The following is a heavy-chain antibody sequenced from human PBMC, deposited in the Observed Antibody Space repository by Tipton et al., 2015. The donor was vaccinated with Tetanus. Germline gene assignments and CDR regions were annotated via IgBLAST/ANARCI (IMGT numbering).Heavy chain of an antibody. CDR1: GGSISSYY. D-gene: IGHD3-10*01. J-gene: IGHJ4*02. Sequence: TLSLTCTVSGGSISSYYWSWIRQPAGKGLEWIGRIYSSGSTHYNPSLKSRVTMSLDTSKNQFSLKLNSVTAADTAVYYCARGVWFGPGPRYYFAYWGQGTLVTVSS. CDR2: IYSSGST. V-gene: IGHV4-4*07. CDR3: ARGVWFGPGPRYYFAY.